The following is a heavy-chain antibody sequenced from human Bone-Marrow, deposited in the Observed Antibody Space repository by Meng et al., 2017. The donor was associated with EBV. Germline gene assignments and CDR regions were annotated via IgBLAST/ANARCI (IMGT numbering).Heavy chain of an antibody. J-gene: IGHJ4*02. V-gene: IGHV1-69*01. Sequence: QVELVHAGGEGSKPGSSLKVLCQTSGGTFRSDAVSWVRQAPGQGLEWMGGLIPMSDAPHNAQKFQDRVRITADESTSTHYMDLSGLRSEDTAVYYCASESGRGFTPYYWGQGTLVTVSS. CDR1: GGTFRSDA. CDR2: LIPMSDAP. D-gene: IGHD3-10*01. CDR3: ASESGRGFTPYY.